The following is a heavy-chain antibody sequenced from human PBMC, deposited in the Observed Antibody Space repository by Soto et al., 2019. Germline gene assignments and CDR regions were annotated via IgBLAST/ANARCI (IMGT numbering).Heavy chain of an antibody. CDR2: IIPISGTA. V-gene: IGHV1-69*01. CDR1: GGTFSSYA. Sequence: VQLVQSGAEVKKPGSSVKVSCKASGGTFSSYAISWVRQAPGQGLEWMGGIIPISGTANYAQKFQGRVTITADESTSTAYMELSSLRSEDTAVYYCARLQGSSTSLEIYYYYYYGMDVWGQGTTVTVSS. D-gene: IGHD2-2*01. J-gene: IGHJ6*02. CDR3: ARLQGSSTSLEIYYYYYYGMDV.